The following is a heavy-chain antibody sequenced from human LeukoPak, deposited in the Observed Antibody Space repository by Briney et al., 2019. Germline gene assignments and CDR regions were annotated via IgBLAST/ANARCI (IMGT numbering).Heavy chain of an antibody. V-gene: IGHV4-39*02. CDR1: GGSISSSSYY. CDR2: IYYSGST. CDR3: ARDSDYWFDY. D-gene: IGHD4-17*01. Sequence: PSETLSLTCTVSGGSISSSSYYWGWIRQPPGKGLEWIGSIYYSGSTYYNPSLKSRVTISVDTSKNQFSLKLSSVTAADTAVYYCARDSDYWFDYWGQGTLVTVSS. J-gene: IGHJ4*02.